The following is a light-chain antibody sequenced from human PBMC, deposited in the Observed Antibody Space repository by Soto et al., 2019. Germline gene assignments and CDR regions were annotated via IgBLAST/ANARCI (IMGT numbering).Light chain of an antibody. CDR3: QQSYSSPPT. CDR2: AAS. J-gene: IGKJ1*01. CDR1: QSISNH. V-gene: IGKV1-39*01. Sequence: DIQMTQSPSSLSASVEERVIITCRASQSISNHLNWYQQKPGKAPKLLIFAASSLQSGVPSRFSGSRSGPDFTLTISSLQPEDFATYYCQQSYSSPPTFGQGTKVDIK.